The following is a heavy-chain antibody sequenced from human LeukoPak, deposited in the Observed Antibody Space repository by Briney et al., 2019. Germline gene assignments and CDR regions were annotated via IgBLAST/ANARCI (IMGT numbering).Heavy chain of an antibody. Sequence: GGSLRLSCAASGFTFSSYAMHWVRQAPGKGLEWVAVISYDGSNKYYADSVKGRFAISRDNSKNTLYLQMNSLRAEDTAVYYCARDPGDYFDYWGQGTLVTVSS. J-gene: IGHJ4*02. V-gene: IGHV3-30*09. CDR1: GFTFSSYA. CDR2: ISYDGSNK. D-gene: IGHD1-14*01. CDR3: ARDPGDYFDY.